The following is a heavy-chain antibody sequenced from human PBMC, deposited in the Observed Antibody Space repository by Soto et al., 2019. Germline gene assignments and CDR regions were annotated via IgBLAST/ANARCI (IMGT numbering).Heavy chain of an antibody. D-gene: IGHD2-21*02. J-gene: IGHJ4*02. CDR1: GYTFTSYY. Sequence: ASVKVSCKASGYTFTSYYMHWVRQAPGQGLEWMGIINPSGGSTSYAQKFQGRVTMTRDTSTSTVYMELSSLRSEDTAVYYCARDGASHIVVVTAIGPPYFDYWGQGTLVTVSS. CDR2: INPSGGST. V-gene: IGHV1-46*03. CDR3: ARDGASHIVVVTAIGPPYFDY.